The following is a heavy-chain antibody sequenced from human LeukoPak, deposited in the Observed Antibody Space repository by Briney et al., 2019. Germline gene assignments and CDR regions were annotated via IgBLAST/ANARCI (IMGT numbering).Heavy chain of an antibody. CDR1: GGSISSSSYY. CDR3: ARDWNGYGDPIDY. D-gene: IGHD4-17*01. J-gene: IGHJ4*02. CDR2: IYYSGST. V-gene: IGHV4-39*07. Sequence: SETLSLTCTVSGGSISSSSYYWGWIRQPPGKGLEWIGSIYYSGSTYYNPSLKSRVTISVDTSKNQFSLKVSSVTAADTAVYYCARDWNGYGDPIDYWGQGTLVTVSS.